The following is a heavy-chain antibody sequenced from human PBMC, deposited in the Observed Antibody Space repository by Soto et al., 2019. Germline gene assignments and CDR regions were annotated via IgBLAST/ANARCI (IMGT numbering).Heavy chain of an antibody. CDR1: GGSIISSNW. D-gene: IGHD3-22*01. Sequence: SETLSLTCAVSGGSIISSNWWSWVRQPPGKGLEWIGEIFHSGSTNYNPSLKSRVTISVDKSKNQFSLKLSSVTAADTAVYYCARGSYYYDSSGYYYVGDFDYWGQGTLVTVS. J-gene: IGHJ4*02. CDR3: ARGSYYYDSSGYYYVGDFDY. CDR2: IFHSGST. V-gene: IGHV4-4*02.